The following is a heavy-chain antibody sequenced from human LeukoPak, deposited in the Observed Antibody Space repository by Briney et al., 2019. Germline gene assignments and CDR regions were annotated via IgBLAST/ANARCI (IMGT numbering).Heavy chain of an antibody. V-gene: IGHV4-4*07. CDR3: ARVTAGIIAAAVWFDP. J-gene: IGHJ5*02. CDR2: IYTSGST. Sequence: PSETLSLTCTVSGGPISSYYWSWIRQPAGKGLEWIGRIYTSGSTNYNPSLKSRVTMSVDTSKNQFSLKLSSVTAADTAVYYCARVTAGIIAAAVWFDPWGQGTLVTVSS. CDR1: GGPISSYY. D-gene: IGHD6-13*01.